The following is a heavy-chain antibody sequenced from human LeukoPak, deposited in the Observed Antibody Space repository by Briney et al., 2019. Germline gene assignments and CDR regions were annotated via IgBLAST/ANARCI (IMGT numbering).Heavy chain of an antibody. J-gene: IGHJ4*02. D-gene: IGHD6-19*01. V-gene: IGHV4-38-2*02. CDR2: IYHSGST. CDR1: GYSITSGYY. Sequence: SETLSLTCTVSGYSITSGYYWGWIRQPPGKGLEWIGSIYHSGSTHYNPSLNSRVTMSVDTSKNQVSLRLSSVTAADTAVYYCARGSGWYGYWGQGTLVTVSS. CDR3: ARGSGWYGY.